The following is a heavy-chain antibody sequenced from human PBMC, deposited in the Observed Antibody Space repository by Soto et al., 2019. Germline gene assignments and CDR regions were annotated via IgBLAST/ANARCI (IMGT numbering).Heavy chain of an antibody. CDR2: IIPIVETP. CDR1: GGTFNSYD. Sequence: SVKVSCKASGGTFNSYDINWVRQAPGEGLEWMGGIIPIVETPKYAQKFQGRVTITADESTNTVYMELSSLRSEDTAMYYCARLSRPNYYDTSGFFKDNWFDPWGQGTLVTV. V-gene: IGHV1-69*13. D-gene: IGHD3-22*01. CDR3: ARLSRPNYYDTSGFFKDNWFDP. J-gene: IGHJ5*02.